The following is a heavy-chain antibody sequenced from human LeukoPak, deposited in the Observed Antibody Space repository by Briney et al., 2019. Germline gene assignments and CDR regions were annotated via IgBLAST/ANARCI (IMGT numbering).Heavy chain of an antibody. Sequence: SETLSLTCAVYGGSFSGYYWSWIRQPPGKGLEWIGEINHSGSTNYNPSLKSRVTISVDTSKNQFSLKLSSVTAADTAVYYCARWSDYYGSGGTDYWGQGTLVTVSS. J-gene: IGHJ4*02. D-gene: IGHD3-10*01. V-gene: IGHV4-34*01. CDR1: GGSFSGYY. CDR2: INHSGST. CDR3: ARWSDYYGSGGTDY.